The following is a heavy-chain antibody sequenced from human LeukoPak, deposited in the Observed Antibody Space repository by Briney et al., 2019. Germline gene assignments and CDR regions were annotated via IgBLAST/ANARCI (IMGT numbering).Heavy chain of an antibody. CDR3: ARDQTQLGPTTVDY. Sequence: GGALRLSCLASGFSFSSSWMHWVRQTPGKELLWLSRISSDGTDLKYADSVQGRFIISRDNAKNTLYLQMNNLRVEDTAVYYCARDQTQLGPTTVDYWGQGTLVTVSS. V-gene: IGHV3-74*01. CDR2: ISSDGTDL. CDR1: GFSFSSSW. D-gene: IGHD2-2*01. J-gene: IGHJ4*02.